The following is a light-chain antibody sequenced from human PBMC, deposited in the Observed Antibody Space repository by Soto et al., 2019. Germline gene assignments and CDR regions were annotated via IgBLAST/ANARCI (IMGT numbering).Light chain of an antibody. V-gene: IGKV3-20*01. J-gene: IGKJ2*01. CDR3: QQYDSSPFT. CDR1: QTVSASY. Sequence: IVVTQSPGTQSLSPGERATLSCGASQTVSASYLAWYQQKPGQAPRLLIYGASRRATGIPDRFSAGGSGTDFTLTISGLEPEDFAVYYCQQYDSSPFTFGQGTKVEIK. CDR2: GAS.